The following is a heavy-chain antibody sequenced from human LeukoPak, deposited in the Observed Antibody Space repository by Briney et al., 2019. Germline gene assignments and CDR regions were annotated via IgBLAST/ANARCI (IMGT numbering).Heavy chain of an antibody. D-gene: IGHD3/OR15-3a*01. CDR2: IKLDGSEK. J-gene: IGHJ4*02. CDR3: ARDQYDTWSRRGNFDS. V-gene: IGHV3-7*03. CDR1: GFTFGKYW. Sequence: GGSLRLSCVASGFTFGKYWMSWVRQAPGKGREWVANIKLDGSEKNYVDSVKGRFTISRDNTKNSLNLQMNSLRAEDTAVFYCARDQYDTWSRRGNFDSWGQGTLVTVSS.